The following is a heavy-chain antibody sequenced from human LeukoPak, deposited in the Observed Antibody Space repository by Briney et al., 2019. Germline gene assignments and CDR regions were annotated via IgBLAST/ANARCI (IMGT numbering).Heavy chain of an antibody. D-gene: IGHD2-15*01. J-gene: IGHJ4*02. CDR1: GFTFSNYN. V-gene: IGHV3-48*04. CDR3: ARDRCSGGSRGFGY. Sequence: GGSLRLSCAASGFTFSNYNMNWVRQAPGKGLEWVSYITLSSSTIYYADSVKGRFTISRDNAKNSLYLQMNSLRAEDTAVYYCARDRCSGGSRGFGYWGQGTLVTVSS. CDR2: ITLSSSTI.